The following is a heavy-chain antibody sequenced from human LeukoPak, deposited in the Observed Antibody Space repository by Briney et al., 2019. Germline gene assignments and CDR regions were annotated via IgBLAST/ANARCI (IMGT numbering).Heavy chain of an antibody. D-gene: IGHD6-19*01. J-gene: IGHJ3*02. V-gene: IGHV3-23*01. Sequence: GGSLRLSCAAAGFTFSSYAMSWVRQAPGKGLEWVSRIIATGGSTYYADSVKGRFAISRDNSKNTLYLQSNSLRVEDTAVYYCAKGKTSGWDQDAFDIWGQGTMVTVSS. CDR3: AKGKTSGWDQDAFDI. CDR2: IIATGGST. CDR1: GFTFSSYA.